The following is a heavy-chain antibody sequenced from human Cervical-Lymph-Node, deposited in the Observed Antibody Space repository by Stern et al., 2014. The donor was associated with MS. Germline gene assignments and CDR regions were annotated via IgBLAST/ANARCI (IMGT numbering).Heavy chain of an antibody. D-gene: IGHD2-2*01. V-gene: IGHV4-39*01. CDR1: GGSISSSSYY. CDR2: IYYSGST. J-gene: IGHJ2*01. Sequence: QLQLQESGPGLVKPSETLSLTCTVSGGSISSSSYYWGWIRQPPGKGLEWIGSIYYSGSTYYNPSLKSRVTISVDPSKNQFSLKLSSGTAADTAVYYCAPSGCSSTSCPNWYFDLWGRGTLVTVSS. CDR3: APSGCSSTSCPNWYFDL.